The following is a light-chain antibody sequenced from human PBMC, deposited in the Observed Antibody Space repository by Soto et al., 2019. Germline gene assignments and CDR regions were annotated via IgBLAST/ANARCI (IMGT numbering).Light chain of an antibody. J-gene: IGKJ5*01. Sequence: DIQMTHSPSTLSASVGDRVTIACQASQDISNYLHWYQQKPGKAPKLLIYDASNLETGVPSRFSGSGSGTDFTFTISSLQPEDIATYYCQQYDNFPRAINXGQGTRLEIK. V-gene: IGKV1-33*01. CDR1: QDISNY. CDR2: DAS. CDR3: QQYDNFPRAIN.